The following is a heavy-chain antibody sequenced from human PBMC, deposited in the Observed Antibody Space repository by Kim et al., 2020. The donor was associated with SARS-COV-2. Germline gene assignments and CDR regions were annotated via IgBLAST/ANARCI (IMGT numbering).Heavy chain of an antibody. CDR3: ARGQIRNIAAAAYGMDV. J-gene: IGHJ6*02. D-gene: IGHD6-13*01. CDR2: INTNTGNP. CDR1: GYTFTSYA. V-gene: IGHV7-4-1*02. Sequence: ASVKVSCKASGYTFTSYAMNWVRQAPGQGLEWMGWINTNTGNPTYAQGFTGRFVVSLDTSVSTAYLQISSLKAEDTAVYYCARGQIRNIAAAAYGMDVWGQGTPVTVSS.